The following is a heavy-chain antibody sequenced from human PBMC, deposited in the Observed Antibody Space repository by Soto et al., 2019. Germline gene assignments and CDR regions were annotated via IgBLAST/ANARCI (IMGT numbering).Heavy chain of an antibody. CDR3: ATFSPRYDFWSGYHDYYYYGMDV. Sequence: ASVKVSCKASGYTFTGYYMHWVRQAPGQGLEWMGWINPNSGGTNYAQKFQGRVTMTRDTSISTAYMELSRLRSDDTAVYYCATFSPRYDFWSGYHDYYYYGMDVWGQGTTVTVSS. D-gene: IGHD3-3*01. V-gene: IGHV1-2*02. CDR1: GYTFTGYY. J-gene: IGHJ6*02. CDR2: INPNSGGT.